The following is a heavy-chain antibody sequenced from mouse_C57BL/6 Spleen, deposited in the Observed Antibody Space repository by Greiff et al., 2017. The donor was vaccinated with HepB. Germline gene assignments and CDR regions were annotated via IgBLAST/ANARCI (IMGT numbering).Heavy chain of an antibody. CDR1: GFTFSDYG. V-gene: IGHV5-17*01. CDR3: ANLIYYYGSNHMDCAIDY. CDR2: ISSGSSTI. D-gene: IGHD1-1*01. Sequence: EVKVEESGGGLVKPGGSLKLSCAASGFTFSDYGMHWVRQAPEKGLEWVAYISSGSSTIYYADTVKGRFTISRDNAKNTLFLQVTSLRSEDTAMYYWANLIYYYGSNHMDCAIDYWGQGTSVTVSS. J-gene: IGHJ4*01.